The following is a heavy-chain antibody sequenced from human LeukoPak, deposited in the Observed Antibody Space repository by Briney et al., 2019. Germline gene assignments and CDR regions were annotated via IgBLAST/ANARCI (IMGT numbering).Heavy chain of an antibody. CDR1: GYTFTGYY. CDR3: ARDTRLPPAGDFDY. J-gene: IGHJ4*02. V-gene: IGHV1-18*04. CDR2: ISAYNGNT. Sequence: AASVKVSCKASGYTFTGYYIHWIRQVPGQGLEWMGWISAYNGNTNYAQKLQGRVTMTTDTSTSTAYMELRSLRSDDTAVYYCARDTRLPPAGDFDYWGQGTLVTVSS. D-gene: IGHD7-27*01.